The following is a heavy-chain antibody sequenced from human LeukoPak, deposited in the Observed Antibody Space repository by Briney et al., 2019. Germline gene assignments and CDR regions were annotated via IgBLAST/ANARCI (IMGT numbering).Heavy chain of an antibody. D-gene: IGHD3-22*01. Sequence: SETLSLTCTVSGGSISSYYWSWIRQPAGKGLEWIGRIYTSGSTNYNPSLKSRVTISVDTSKNQFSLKLSSVTAADTAVYYCARETYYDSSGYYYFDYWGQGTLVTVSS. CDR1: GGSISSYY. CDR3: ARETYYDSSGYYYFDY. CDR2: IYTSGST. V-gene: IGHV4-4*07. J-gene: IGHJ4*02.